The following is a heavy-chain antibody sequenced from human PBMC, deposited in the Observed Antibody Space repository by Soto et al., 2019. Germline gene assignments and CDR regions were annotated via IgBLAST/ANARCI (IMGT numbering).Heavy chain of an antibody. CDR3: ARGWSCSGGSCWYWFDP. Sequence: QVQLQESGPGLVKPSETLSLTCTVSGGSISSYYWSWIRQPPGKGLEWIGYIYYSGSTNYNPSLKSRVTISVDTSKNQFSLKLSSVTAADTAVYYCARGWSCSGGSCWYWFDPWGQGTLVTVSS. CDR1: GGSISSYY. CDR2: IYYSGST. V-gene: IGHV4-59*01. J-gene: IGHJ5*02. D-gene: IGHD2-15*01.